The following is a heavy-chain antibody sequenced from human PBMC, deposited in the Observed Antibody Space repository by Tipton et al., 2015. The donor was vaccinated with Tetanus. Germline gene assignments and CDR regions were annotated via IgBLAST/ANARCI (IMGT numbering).Heavy chain of an antibody. D-gene: IGHD5-18*01. V-gene: IGHV3-23*01. CDR3: ATLPVIQLWLAEQPHFDY. CDR2: ISGSGGST. CDR1: GFTFSSYA. J-gene: IGHJ4*02. Sequence: GSLRLSCAASGFTFSSYAMSWVRQAPGKGLEWVSAISGSGGSTYYADSVKGRFTISRDNSKNTLYLQMNSLRAEDTAVYYCATLPVIQLWLAEQPHFDYWGQGTLVTVSS.